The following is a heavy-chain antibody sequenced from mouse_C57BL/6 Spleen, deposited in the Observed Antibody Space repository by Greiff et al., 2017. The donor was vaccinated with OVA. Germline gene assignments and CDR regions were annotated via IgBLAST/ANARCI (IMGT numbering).Heavy chain of an antibody. V-gene: IGHV1-19*01. CDR1: GYTFTDYY. CDR3: ARVHYYGSSLDY. D-gene: IGHD1-1*01. Sequence: VQLKQSGPVLVKPGASVKMSCKASGYTFTDYYMNWVKQSHGKSLEWIGVINPYNGGTSYNQKFKGKATLTVDKSSSTAYMELNSLTSEDSAVYYCARVHYYGSSLDYWGQGTTLTVSS. J-gene: IGHJ2*01. CDR2: INPYNGGT.